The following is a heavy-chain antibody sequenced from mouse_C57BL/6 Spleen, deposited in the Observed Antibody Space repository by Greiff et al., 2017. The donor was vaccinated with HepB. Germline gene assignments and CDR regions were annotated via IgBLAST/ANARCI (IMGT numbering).Heavy chain of an antibody. D-gene: IGHD2-5*01. J-gene: IGHJ3*01. V-gene: IGHV5-4*01. CDR2: ISDGGSYT. CDR3: AREGSNEVFAY. CDR1: GFTFSSYA. Sequence: DVKLVESGGGLVKPGGSLKLSCAASGFTFSSYAMSWVRQTPEKRLEWVATISDGGSYTYYPDNVKGRFTISRDNAKNNLYLQMSHLKSEDTAMYYCAREGSNEVFAYWGQGTLVTVSA.